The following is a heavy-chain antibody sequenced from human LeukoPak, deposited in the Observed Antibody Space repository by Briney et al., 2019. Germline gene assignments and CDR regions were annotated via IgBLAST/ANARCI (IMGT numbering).Heavy chain of an antibody. Sequence: SVKVSCKASGGTFSKYTISWVRQRPGQGLEWMGGITPLFGTANYAQKFQGRVTITADESASTAYMELSSLRSEDTAVYYCARDRVGATGRDYFDYWGQGTLVTVSS. CDR1: GGTFSKYT. J-gene: IGHJ4*02. D-gene: IGHD1-26*01. CDR3: ARDRVGATGRDYFDY. V-gene: IGHV1-69*13. CDR2: ITPLFGTA.